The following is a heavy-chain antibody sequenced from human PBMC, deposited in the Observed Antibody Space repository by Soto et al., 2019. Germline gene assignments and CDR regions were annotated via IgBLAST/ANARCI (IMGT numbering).Heavy chain of an antibody. J-gene: IGHJ1*01. CDR3: ARGRTVSSIGPLLV. Sequence: QVQLVHSGAEVKKPGASVKVSCKAAGYTFTSYHINWVRQATGQGLEWMGWMNPHSGQTGYAQKFQGRITMTGNTSTSTAYLEVSRLSSDDTAVYYCARGRTVSSIGPLLVWGQGTLVSVSS. D-gene: IGHD1-1*01. CDR2: MNPHSGQT. V-gene: IGHV1-8*01. CDR1: GYTFTSYH.